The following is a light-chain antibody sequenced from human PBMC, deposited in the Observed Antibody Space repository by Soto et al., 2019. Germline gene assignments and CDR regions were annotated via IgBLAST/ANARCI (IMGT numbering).Light chain of an antibody. CDR3: CSYAGSSTFYV. V-gene: IGLV2-23*02. CDR1: SSDVGSYSL. Sequence: QPALTQPASVSGSPGQSITISCTGTSSDVGSYSLVSWYQQHPDKAPKLMIYQVSKRPSGVSNRFSGSKSGNTASLTISGLQAEDEADYYCCSYAGSSTFYVFGTGTKVTVL. CDR2: QVS. J-gene: IGLJ1*01.